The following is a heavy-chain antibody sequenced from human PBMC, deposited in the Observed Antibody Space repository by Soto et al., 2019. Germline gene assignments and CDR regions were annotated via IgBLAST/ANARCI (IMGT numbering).Heavy chain of an antibody. CDR2: IYHSGNT. CDR3: AALQLLSFYFAS. V-gene: IGHV4-4*02. J-gene: IGHJ4*02. Sequence: PSETLSLSCTVSGDSITSTNKWSWVRQPPGKGLEWIGEIYHSGNTDYNPSLKSRVAMSVDKCKNLFSLNLSSLTAAVTAVYFCAALQLLSFYFASWGQGTLVTVSS. CDR1: GDSITSTNK. D-gene: IGHD2-2*01.